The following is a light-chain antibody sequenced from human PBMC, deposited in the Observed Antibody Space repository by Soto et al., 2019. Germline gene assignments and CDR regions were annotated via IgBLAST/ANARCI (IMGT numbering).Light chain of an antibody. CDR2: DVS. CDR3: RSYTSSSTLV. Sequence: QSVLTQPASVSGSPGQSITISCTGTSSDVGGYNYVSWYQQPPGKAPKLMIYDVSQRPAGVSNRFSGSKSGNTASLTISGLQAEDEADYYCRSYTSSSTLVFGGGTKVTVL. V-gene: IGLV2-14*01. J-gene: IGLJ2*01. CDR1: SSDVGGYNY.